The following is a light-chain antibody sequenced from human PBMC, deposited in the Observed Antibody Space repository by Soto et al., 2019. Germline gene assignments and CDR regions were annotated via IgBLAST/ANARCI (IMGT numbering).Light chain of an antibody. V-gene: IGKV1-39*01. CDR3: QQSYAIPLT. J-gene: IGKJ4*01. CDR2: ATS. Sequence: DIQMTQSPSSLSASVGDRVSITCRASQSISANLNWFQQKPGRAPNLLIYATSTLQSGVPSRFSVTRSGTDFTLTISTLQPGDSATDYCQQSYAIPLTFGGGTKVDIK. CDR1: QSISAN.